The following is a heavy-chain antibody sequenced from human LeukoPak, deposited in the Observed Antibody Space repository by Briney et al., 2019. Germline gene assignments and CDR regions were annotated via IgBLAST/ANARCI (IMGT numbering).Heavy chain of an antibody. CDR2: ISAYNGNT. CDR3: ARDREGLWFGELFDY. V-gene: IGHV1-18*01. D-gene: IGHD3-10*01. Sequence: ASVKVSCKASGYTFTSYGISWVRQAPGQGLEWMGWISAYNGNTNYAQKLQGRVTMTTDTSTSTAYTELRSLRSDDTAVYYCARDREGLWFGELFDYWGQGTLVTVSS. CDR1: GYTFTSYG. J-gene: IGHJ4*02.